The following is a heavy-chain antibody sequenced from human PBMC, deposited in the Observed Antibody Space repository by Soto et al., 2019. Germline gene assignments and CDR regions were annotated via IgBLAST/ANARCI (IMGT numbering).Heavy chain of an antibody. J-gene: IGHJ6*02. CDR3: AKDFGSDIVVVPAALHGMDV. D-gene: IGHD2-2*02. Sequence: GGSLRLSCAASGFTFDDYTMHWVHQAPGKGLEWVSLISWDGGSTYYADSVKGRFTISRDNSKNSLYLQMNSLRTEDTALYYCAKDFGSDIVVVPAALHGMDVWGQGTTVTVSS. CDR1: GFTFDDYT. CDR2: ISWDGGST. V-gene: IGHV3-43*01.